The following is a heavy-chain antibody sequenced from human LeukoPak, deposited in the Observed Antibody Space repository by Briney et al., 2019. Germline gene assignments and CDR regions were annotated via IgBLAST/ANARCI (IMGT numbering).Heavy chain of an antibody. V-gene: IGHV4-59*01. CDR1: GGSISSYY. CDR3: ARGGYRCGYASYFDY. D-gene: IGHD5-18*01. Sequence: PSETLSLTCTVSGGSISSYYWYWIRQPPGKGLEYIGYIYYSGSTNYNPSLKSRVTISVDSSRNQFSLKLSSVTAADTAVYYCARGGYRCGYASYFDYWGQGTLVTVSS. CDR2: IYYSGST. J-gene: IGHJ4*02.